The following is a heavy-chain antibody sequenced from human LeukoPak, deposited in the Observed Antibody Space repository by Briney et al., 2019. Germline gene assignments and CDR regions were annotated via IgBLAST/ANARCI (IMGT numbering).Heavy chain of an antibody. Sequence: SETLSLTCAVSGYSISSGYYWGWIRPLPGKGLEWIGNIYHSGNTYYNPSLKSRVTISVDMSNNQFSLKLISVTAADTAEYYCARISYYYVDSGHPGYFDYWGQGTLVTVSS. CDR1: GYSISSGYY. CDR2: IYHSGNT. J-gene: IGHJ4*02. D-gene: IGHD3-10*02. CDR3: ARISYYYVDSGHPGYFDY. V-gene: IGHV4-38-2*01.